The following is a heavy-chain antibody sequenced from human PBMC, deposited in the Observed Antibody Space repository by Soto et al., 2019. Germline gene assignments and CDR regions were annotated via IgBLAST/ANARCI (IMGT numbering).Heavy chain of an antibody. Sequence: PSETLSLTCAVYGGSFSVYYWSWIRQPPGKGLEWIGYIYYSGSTNYNPPLKSRVTISVDTSKNQFSLKLSSVTAADTAVYYCARGAPLARKWELLSNFDYWGQGTLVTVSS. J-gene: IGHJ4*02. CDR3: ARGAPLARKWELLSNFDY. V-gene: IGHV4-59*01. D-gene: IGHD1-26*01. CDR2: IYYSGST. CDR1: GGSFSVYY.